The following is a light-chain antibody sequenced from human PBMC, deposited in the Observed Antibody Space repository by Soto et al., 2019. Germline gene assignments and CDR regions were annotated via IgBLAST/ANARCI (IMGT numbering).Light chain of an antibody. V-gene: IGLV8-61*01. CDR1: SGSVSTSYY. CDR2: STN. Sequence: QTVVTQEPSFSVSPGRTVTLTCGLSSGSVSTSYYPSWYQQTPGQAPRTLIYSTNTRSSAVPDRLSGSILGNKAALTITGAQADDESDYYCVLYMGSGIWVFGGGTKLTVL. J-gene: IGLJ3*02. CDR3: VLYMGSGIWV.